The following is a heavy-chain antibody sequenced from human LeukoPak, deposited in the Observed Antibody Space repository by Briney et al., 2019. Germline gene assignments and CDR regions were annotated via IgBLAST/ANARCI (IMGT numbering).Heavy chain of an antibody. D-gene: IGHD4-23*01. CDR3: ARAPATVVEFDC. CDR2: IYYSGST. Sequence: SETLSLTCTVSGGSISSGVYYWSWIRQHPGKGLEWIGYIYYSGSTYYNPSLKSRVTISVDTSKNQFSLNLSSVTAADTAVYYCARAPATVVEFDCRGQGTLVTVSS. V-gene: IGHV4-31*03. J-gene: IGHJ4*02. CDR1: GGSISSGVYY.